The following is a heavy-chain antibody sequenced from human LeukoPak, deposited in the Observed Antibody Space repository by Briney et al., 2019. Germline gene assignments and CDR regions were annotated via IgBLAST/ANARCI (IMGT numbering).Heavy chain of an antibody. D-gene: IGHD3-22*01. CDR2: IKQDGSEK. CDR3: ARRTYYYDSSGYLDY. V-gene: IGHV3-7*01. J-gene: IGHJ4*02. Sequence: PGGSLRLSCAASGFTFSSYWMSWVRQAPGKGLEWVANIKQDGSEKYYVDSVKGRFTISRDNAKNSLYLQMNSLRAEDTAVYYCARRTYYYDSSGYLDYWGQGTLVTVSS. CDR1: GFTFSSYW.